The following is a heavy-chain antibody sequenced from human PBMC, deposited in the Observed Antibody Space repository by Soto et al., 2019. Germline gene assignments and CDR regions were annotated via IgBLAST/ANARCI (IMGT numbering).Heavy chain of an antibody. V-gene: IGHV3-23*01. CDR1: GFTFSSYA. CDR2: ISGSGGST. Sequence: GGSLRLSCAASGFTFSSYAMSWVRQAPGKGLEWVSAISGSGGSTYYADSVKGRFTISRDNSKNTLYLQMNSLRAEDTAVYYCAKDPRFLEWLSWFDPWGQGTLVTVSS. J-gene: IGHJ5*02. D-gene: IGHD3-3*01. CDR3: AKDPRFLEWLSWFDP.